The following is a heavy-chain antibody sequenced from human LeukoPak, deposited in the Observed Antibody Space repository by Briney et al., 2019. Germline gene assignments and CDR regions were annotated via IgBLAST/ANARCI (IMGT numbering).Heavy chain of an antibody. J-gene: IGHJ4*02. D-gene: IGHD6-25*01. Sequence: GGSLRLSCVASGFTFSPYTMNWVRQAPGKGLEWVSYTSTSSTTIYYADSVKGRFTISRDNAKNSLYLQMNSLRVEDTAVYYCARAPLAAAGPFFDYWGQGTLVTVSS. V-gene: IGHV3-48*01. CDR3: ARAPLAAAGPFFDY. CDR2: TSTSSTTI. CDR1: GFTFSPYT.